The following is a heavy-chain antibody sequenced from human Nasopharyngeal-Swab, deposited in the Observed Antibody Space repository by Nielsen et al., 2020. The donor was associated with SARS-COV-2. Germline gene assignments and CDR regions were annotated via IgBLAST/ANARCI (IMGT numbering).Heavy chain of an antibody. Sequence: GESLKISCTTSGFTFGDYALSWVRQAPGKGLEWVSYIGSSGNTIYYTDSVRGRFTISRDNTKNLLYLQMNSLRAEDTAVYYCARAEIRYLDWSGMRDGGMDVWGQGTTVTVYS. D-gene: IGHD3-9*01. CDR2: IGSSGNTI. V-gene: IGHV3-48*03. J-gene: IGHJ6*02. CDR3: ARAEIRYLDWSGMRDGGMDV. CDR1: GFTFGDYA.